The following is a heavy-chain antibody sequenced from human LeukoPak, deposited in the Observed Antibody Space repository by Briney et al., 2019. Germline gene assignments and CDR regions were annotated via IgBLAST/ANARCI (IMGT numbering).Heavy chain of an antibody. Sequence: ASVKVSCKASGCTFSSHAISWVRQAPGQGLEWMGRIIPILGIANYAQKFQGRVTITADKSTSTAYMELSSLRSEDTAVYYCARDGEETYYYDSSGYYYRWFDPWGQGTLVTVSS. V-gene: IGHV1-69*04. D-gene: IGHD3-22*01. J-gene: IGHJ5*02. CDR3: ARDGEETYYYDSSGYYYRWFDP. CDR1: GCTFSSHA. CDR2: IIPILGIA.